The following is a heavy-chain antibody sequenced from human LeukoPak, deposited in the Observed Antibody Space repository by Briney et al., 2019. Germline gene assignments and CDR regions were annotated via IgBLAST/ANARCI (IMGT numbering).Heavy chain of an antibody. Sequence: GESLRISCKGSGYSFTSYWISWVRQMPGKGLEWMGRIDPGDSYINYSPSFQGHVTISADKSSSTAYLQWYSLKASDTAVYYCARLGKVSGHYYYGMDVWGQGTTVTVSS. V-gene: IGHV5-10-1*01. CDR1: GYSFTSYW. D-gene: IGHD3-3*01. CDR2: IDPGDSYI. CDR3: ARLGKVSGHYYYGMDV. J-gene: IGHJ6*02.